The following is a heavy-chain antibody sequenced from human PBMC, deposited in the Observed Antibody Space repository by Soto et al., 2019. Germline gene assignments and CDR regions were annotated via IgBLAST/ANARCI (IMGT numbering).Heavy chain of an antibody. V-gene: IGHV3-23*01. Sequence: GALRLSCSASGFTFNNYAMNWVRQAPGKGLEWVSGITGSGGSTNYADSVKGRFTISRDNSKNTLFLQMNSLRAEDTALYYCAKDPSGSGPDFDYLGQGTLVTVSS. CDR3: AKDPSGSGPDFDY. J-gene: IGHJ4*02. D-gene: IGHD3-10*01. CDR2: ITGSGGST. CDR1: GFTFNNYA.